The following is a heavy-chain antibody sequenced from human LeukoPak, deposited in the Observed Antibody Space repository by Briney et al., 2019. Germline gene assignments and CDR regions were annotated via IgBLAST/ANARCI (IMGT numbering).Heavy chain of an antibody. V-gene: IGHV7-4-1*02. CDR3: ARVGYSSGWYVNWFDP. J-gene: IGHJ5*02. D-gene: IGHD6-13*01. Sequence: ASVKVSCKASGYTFTSYAMNWVRQAPGQGLEWMGWINTNTGNPTYAQGFTGRFVFSLDTSVSTAYLQISSLKAEDTAVYYCARVGYSSGWYVNWFDPWGQGTLVTVSS. CDR2: INTNTGNP. CDR1: GYTFTSYA.